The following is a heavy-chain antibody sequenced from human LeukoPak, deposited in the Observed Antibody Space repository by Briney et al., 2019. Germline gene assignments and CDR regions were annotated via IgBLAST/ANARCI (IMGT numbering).Heavy chain of an antibody. Sequence: GGSLRLSCAASGFTFSSYTMNWVRQAPGKGLEWVASITTSSIYIYYADSVKGRFTISRDNAKNSLYLQMNSLRAEDTAIYYCARATSAIRDGSNWHFDYWGQGTLVTVSS. D-gene: IGHD5-24*01. CDR3: ARATSAIRDGSNWHFDY. CDR2: ITTSSIYI. J-gene: IGHJ4*02. CDR1: GFTFSSYT. V-gene: IGHV3-21*01.